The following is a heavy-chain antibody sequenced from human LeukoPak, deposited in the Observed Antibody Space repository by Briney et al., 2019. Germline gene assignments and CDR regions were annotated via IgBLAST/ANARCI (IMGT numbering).Heavy chain of an antibody. CDR1: GGSFSGYY. CDR3: ARADYYDSSGPYPFDY. D-gene: IGHD3-22*01. V-gene: IGHV4-34*01. CDR2: INHSGST. Sequence: SETLSLTCAVYGGSFSGYYWSWIRQPPGKGLEWIGEINHSGSTNYNPSLKSRVTISVDTSKNQFSLKLSSVTAADTAVYYCARADYYDSSGPYPFDYWGQGTLVTVSS. J-gene: IGHJ4*02.